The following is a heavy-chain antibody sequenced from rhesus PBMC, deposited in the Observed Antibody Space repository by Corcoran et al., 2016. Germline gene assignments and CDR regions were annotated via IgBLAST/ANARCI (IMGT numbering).Heavy chain of an antibody. D-gene: IGHD6-19*01. Sequence: EVQLVESGGGLVQPGGSLRLSCAASGFTFSSYGLSWVRQATGKGLEWVSSISSARSDIYYDDSVRGRFTISRDNAKNSLSLQMNSLKTEDTAVYYCTRDASSSYWGQGVLVTVSS. CDR2: ISSARSDI. CDR1: GFTFSSYG. V-gene: IGHV3S4*01. J-gene: IGHJ4*01. CDR3: TRDASSSY.